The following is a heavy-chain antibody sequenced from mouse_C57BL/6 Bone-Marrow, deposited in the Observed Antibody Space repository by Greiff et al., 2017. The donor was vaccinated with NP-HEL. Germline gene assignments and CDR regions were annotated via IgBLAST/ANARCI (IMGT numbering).Heavy chain of an antibody. CDR1: GFTFSSYA. CDR2: ISSGGDYI. CDR3: TREVYYDYDDGFAY. J-gene: IGHJ3*01. D-gene: IGHD2-4*01. V-gene: IGHV5-9-1*02. Sequence: EVHLVESGEGLVKPGGSLKLSCAASGFTFSSYAMSWVRQTPEKRLEWVAYISSGGDYIYYADTVKGRFTISRDNARNTLYLQMSSLKSEDTAMYYCTREVYYDYDDGFAYWGQGTLVTVSA.